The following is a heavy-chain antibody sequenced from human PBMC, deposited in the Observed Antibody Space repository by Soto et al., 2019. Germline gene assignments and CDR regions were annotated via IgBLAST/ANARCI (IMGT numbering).Heavy chain of an antibody. CDR1: GFTFSSYW. J-gene: IGHJ6*02. CDR2: ISSDGSIT. Sequence: GSLRLSCAASGFTFSSYWMYWVRQAPGKGLVWVSRISSDGSITSYADSVKGRFTISRDNSKNTLYLQMNSLRAEDTAVYYCARDLIVLVPAAMPPYYYYGMDVWGQGTTVTVSS. V-gene: IGHV3-74*01. CDR3: ARDLIVLVPAAMPPYYYYGMDV. D-gene: IGHD2-2*01.